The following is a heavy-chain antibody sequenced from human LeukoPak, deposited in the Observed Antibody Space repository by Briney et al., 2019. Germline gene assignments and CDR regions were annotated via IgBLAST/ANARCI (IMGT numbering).Heavy chain of an antibody. V-gene: IGHV1-69*06. Sequence: SVKVSRKASGGTFSSYAISWVRQAPGQGLEWMGGIIPIFGTANYAQKFQGRVTITADKSTSTAYMELSSLRSEDTAVYYCARARITIFGLLLWGQGTLVTVSS. J-gene: IGHJ4*02. CDR3: ARARITIFGLLL. D-gene: IGHD3-9*01. CDR2: IIPIFGTA. CDR1: GGTFSSYA.